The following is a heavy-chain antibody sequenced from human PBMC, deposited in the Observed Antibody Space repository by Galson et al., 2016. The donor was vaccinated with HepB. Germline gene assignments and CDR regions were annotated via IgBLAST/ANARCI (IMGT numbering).Heavy chain of an antibody. V-gene: IGHV3-7*01. Sequence: SLRLSCAASGFSFSTYWMTWVRQAPGKGLEWVANIKPDGSEKSYVDSVKGRFTISRDNAQNSLSLQKNSLRDEDTAVYYCAALDHGRDVWGQGTTVTVSS. CDR2: IKPDGSEK. CDR3: AALDHGRDV. J-gene: IGHJ6*02. D-gene: IGHD3/OR15-3a*01. CDR1: GFSFSTYW.